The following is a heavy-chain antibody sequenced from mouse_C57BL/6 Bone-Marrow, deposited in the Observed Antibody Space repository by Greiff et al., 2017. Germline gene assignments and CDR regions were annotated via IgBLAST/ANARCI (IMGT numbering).Heavy chain of an antibody. D-gene: IGHD2-1*01. CDR2: IYPGDGDT. J-gene: IGHJ2*01. CDR1: GYAFSSSW. CDR3: ARDGNPPFDG. Sequence: VQLQQSGPELVKPGASVKISCKASGYAFSSSWMNWVKQRPGKGLEWIGRIYPGDGDTNYNGKFKGKATLTADKSSSTAYMQLSSLTSEDSAVYFCARDGNPPFDGWGQGTTLTVSS. V-gene: IGHV1-82*01.